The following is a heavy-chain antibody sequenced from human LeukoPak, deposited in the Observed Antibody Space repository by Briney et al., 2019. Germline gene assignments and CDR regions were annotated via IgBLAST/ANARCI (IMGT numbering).Heavy chain of an antibody. CDR3: ARLMAAAGPFDY. CDR1: GFTFSSYA. Sequence: GGSLRLSCAASGFTFSSYAMHWVRQAPGKGLEWVAVISYDGSNKYHADSVKGRFTISRDNSKNTLYLQMNSLRAEDTAVYYCARLMAAAGPFDYWGQGTLVTVSS. CDR2: ISYDGSNK. J-gene: IGHJ4*02. D-gene: IGHD6-13*01. V-gene: IGHV3-30*04.